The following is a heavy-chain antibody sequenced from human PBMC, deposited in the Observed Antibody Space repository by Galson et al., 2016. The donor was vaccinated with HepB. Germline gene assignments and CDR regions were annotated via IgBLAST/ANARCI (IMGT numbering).Heavy chain of an antibody. CDR3: AKLDCGRDCPRDD. D-gene: IGHD2-21*02. J-gene: IGHJ4*02. Sequence: SLRLSCAASGFTFSRYGMHWVRQAPGKGLEWVAVISYDGGDKHYADSVKGRFTVSRDNSKNTLFLQMNSLRVEDTAVNYCAKLDCGRDCPRDDWGQGTLVTVSS. V-gene: IGHV3-30*19. CDR1: GFTFSRYG. CDR2: ISYDGGDK.